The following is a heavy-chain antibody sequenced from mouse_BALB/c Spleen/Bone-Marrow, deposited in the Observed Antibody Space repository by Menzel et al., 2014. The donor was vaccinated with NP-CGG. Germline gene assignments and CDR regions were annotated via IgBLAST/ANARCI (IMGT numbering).Heavy chain of an antibody. D-gene: IGHD2-14*01. V-gene: IGHV5-12-2*01. CDR2: INNGGGST. CDR1: GFTFIAYT. CDR3: ARHGEERPVLAMDY. Sequence: EVNLVDSGGGLVEPGGSLKLSCAASGFTFIAYTMSWVRQTPEKRLEWVAYINNGGGSTYYPDTVKGRFTISRDNAKNAPYLQMSSLKSEDTAMYYCARHGEERPVLAMDYWGRGTSVTVSS. J-gene: IGHJ4*01.